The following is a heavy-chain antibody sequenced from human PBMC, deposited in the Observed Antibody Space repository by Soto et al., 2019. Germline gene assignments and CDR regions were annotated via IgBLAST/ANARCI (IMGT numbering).Heavy chain of an antibody. CDR2: ISSSGSTK. V-gene: IGHV3-48*03. J-gene: IGHJ4*02. Sequence: PGGSLRLSCAASGFTFSSYEMNWVRQAPGKGLEWGAYISSSGSTKYYADSVKGRFTISRDNAKNSLYLQMNSLRAEDTAVYYCAREARFGSGPDYWGQGTLVTVSS. CDR3: AREARFGSGPDY. CDR1: GFTFSSYE. D-gene: IGHD6-19*01.